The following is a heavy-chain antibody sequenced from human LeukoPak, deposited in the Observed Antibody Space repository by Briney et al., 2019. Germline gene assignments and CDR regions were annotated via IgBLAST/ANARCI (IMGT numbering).Heavy chain of an antibody. CDR2: IKQDGSEK. D-gene: IGHD2-8*01. J-gene: IGHJ5*02. CDR1: GFTFSNYW. CDR3: ARDRVWFDP. V-gene: IGHV3-7*01. Sequence: PGGSLRLSCAASGFTFSNYWMSWVRQAPGKGLEWVANIKQDGSEKYYVDSVKGRFTISRDNAKKSLYLQMNSLRAEDTAAYYCARDRVWFDPWGQGTLVTVSS.